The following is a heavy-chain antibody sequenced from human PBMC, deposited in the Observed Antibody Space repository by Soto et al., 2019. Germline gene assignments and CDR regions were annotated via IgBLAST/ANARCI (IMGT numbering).Heavy chain of an antibody. CDR2: LYEGETT. J-gene: IGHJ4*02. CDR1: GASISRTGFH. Sequence: TLSLTCAASGASISRTGFHWGWIRQPPGQGLEWIGSLYEGETTFYNSSLKSRVTISADTSKSHFSLKLSSVTAADTAVYYCARRGSGHTFDYWGQGTLVTVSS. CDR3: ARRGSGHTFDY. V-gene: IGHV4-39*01. D-gene: IGHD3-10*01.